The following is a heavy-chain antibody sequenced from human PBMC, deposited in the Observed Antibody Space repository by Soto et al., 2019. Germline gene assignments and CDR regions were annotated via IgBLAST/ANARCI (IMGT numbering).Heavy chain of an antibody. J-gene: IGHJ4*02. D-gene: IGHD3-22*01. V-gene: IGHV4-34*01. CDR1: GGSFSGYY. CDR3: ARHNHYYDSSGYSWFDY. CDR2: INHSGST. Sequence: SETLSLTCDVYGGSFSGYYWSWLRQPPGKGLEWIGEINHSGSTYYNPSLKSRVTISVDRSKNQFSLKLSSVTAADTAVYYCARHNHYYDSSGYSWFDYWGQGTLVTVSS.